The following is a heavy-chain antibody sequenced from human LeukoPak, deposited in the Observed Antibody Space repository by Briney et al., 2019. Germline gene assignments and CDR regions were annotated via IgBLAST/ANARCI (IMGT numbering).Heavy chain of an antibody. D-gene: IGHD2-2*01. J-gene: IGHJ4*02. CDR2: IRYDGSNK. V-gene: IGHV3-30*02. Sequence: GGSLRLSCAASGFTFSSYGMHWVRQAPGKGLDWVAFIRYDGSNKYYADSVKGRFTISRDNSKNTLYLQMNSLRAEDTAVYYCAKIGVGIVVVPAAMRADYWGQGTLVTVSS. CDR3: AKIGVGIVVVPAAMRADY. CDR1: GFTFSSYG.